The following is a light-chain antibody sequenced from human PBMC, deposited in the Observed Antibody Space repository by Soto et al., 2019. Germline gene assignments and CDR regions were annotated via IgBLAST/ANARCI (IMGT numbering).Light chain of an antibody. J-gene: IGLJ1*01. CDR3: TSYAGSDNFCV. V-gene: IGLV2-8*01. CDR1: SSDVGGYNY. CDR2: EVS. Sequence: QSVLTQPPSASGSPGQSVTISCTGTSSDVGGYNYVSWYQQHPGKAPTLMIFEVSKRPSGVPDRFSGSKSGNTASLTVSGLQAEEEADYYCTSYAGSDNFCVFGTGTKVTVL.